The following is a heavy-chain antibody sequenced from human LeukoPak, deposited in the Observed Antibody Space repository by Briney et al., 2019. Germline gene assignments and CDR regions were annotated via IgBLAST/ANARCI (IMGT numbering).Heavy chain of an antibody. J-gene: IGHJ4*02. CDR2: IYTTGST. Sequence: SQTLSLTCTVSGGSISSGTYYWTWIRQPAGKGLEWIGRIYTTGSTNYNPSLKSRVTMSTDTSKNQFSLKLSSVTAADTAVYYCASVTTGGYYNCWGQGTLFTVSS. CDR1: GGSISSGTYY. CDR3: ASVTTGGYYNC. V-gene: IGHV4-61*02. D-gene: IGHD3-22*01.